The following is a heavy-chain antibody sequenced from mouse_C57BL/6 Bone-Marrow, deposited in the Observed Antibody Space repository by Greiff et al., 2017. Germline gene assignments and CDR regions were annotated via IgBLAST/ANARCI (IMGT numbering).Heavy chain of an antibody. CDR1: GYTFTSYD. CDR3: ARGGYGGSRYYFDY. CDR2: IYPRGGST. Sequence: QVQLQQSGPELVKPGASVKLSCKASGYTFTSYDINWVKQRPGQGLEWIGWIYPRGGSTTYNEKFKGKATLTVAKSSSTAYLDLHILTSEDAAVYYCARGGYGGSRYYFDYWGQGTTLTVSS. J-gene: IGHJ2*01. V-gene: IGHV1-85*01. D-gene: IGHD1-1*01.